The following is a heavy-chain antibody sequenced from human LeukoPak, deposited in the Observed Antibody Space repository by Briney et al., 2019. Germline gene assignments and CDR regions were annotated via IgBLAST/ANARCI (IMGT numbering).Heavy chain of an antibody. CDR1: GYSFNSYW. V-gene: IGHV5-51*01. CDR3: ARLSINTAMVSHNWFDP. D-gene: IGHD5-18*01. Sequence: HGESLKISCKGFGYSFNSYWIGWVRQMPGKGLEWMGIIYLGDSDTRYSPSFQGQVTISADKSISTAYLQWSSLKASDTAMYYCARLSINTAMVSHNWFDPWGQGTLVTVSS. J-gene: IGHJ5*02. CDR2: IYLGDSDT.